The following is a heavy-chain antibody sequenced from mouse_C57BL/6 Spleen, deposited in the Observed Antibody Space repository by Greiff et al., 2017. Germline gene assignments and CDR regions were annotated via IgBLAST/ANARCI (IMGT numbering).Heavy chain of an antibody. D-gene: IGHD1-1*01. Sequence: QVKLQQSGPELVKPGASLKLSCKASGYTFTSYDITWVKQTPGKGLEWLGWIYTRDGSTKYTETIKGKDTLTVDTASSTAYMELHSLTSEDSAVYFCARGGGSSYDYCDYWGQGTTLTVSS. CDR2: IYTRDGST. CDR3: ARGGGSSYDYCDY. J-gene: IGHJ2*01. CDR1: GYTFTSYD. V-gene: IGHV1-85*01.